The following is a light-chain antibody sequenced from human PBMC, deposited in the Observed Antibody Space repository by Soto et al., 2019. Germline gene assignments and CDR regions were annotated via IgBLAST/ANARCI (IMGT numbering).Light chain of an antibody. Sequence: EIVMTQSPATLSVSPGERATLSSRASQSVSTNLAWYQQKPGQAPRLLIYGTSTRATGIPARFSGSGSGTEFTLTISSLQSEDFGVYYCQQYNNWPITFGHGTRLEIK. J-gene: IGKJ5*01. CDR1: QSVSTN. CDR3: QQYNNWPIT. CDR2: GTS. V-gene: IGKV3-15*01.